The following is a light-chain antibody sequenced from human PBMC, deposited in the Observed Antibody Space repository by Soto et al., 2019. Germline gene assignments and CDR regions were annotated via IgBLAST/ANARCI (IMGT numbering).Light chain of an antibody. Sequence: EIVMTQSPATLSVSPGERDTLSCRASQSVSINLAWYQQKPGQAPRLLIYGVSTRATGIPARFSGSGSGTEFTLTISSLQSEDFAVYYCQLYNNWPETFGQGTKVDIK. V-gene: IGKV3-15*01. J-gene: IGKJ1*01. CDR3: QLYNNWPET. CDR1: QSVSIN. CDR2: GVS.